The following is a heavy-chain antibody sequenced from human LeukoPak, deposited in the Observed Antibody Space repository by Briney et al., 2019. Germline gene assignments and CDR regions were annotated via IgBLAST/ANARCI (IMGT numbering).Heavy chain of an antibody. V-gene: IGHV3-9*01. J-gene: IGHJ4*02. CDR3: AKALVRDGRFFDY. CDR2: ISWNSGSI. Sequence: SLRLSCAASGFTFDDYAMHWVRQAPGKGLEWVSGISWNSGSIGYADSVKGRFTISRDNAENSLYLQMNRLRAEDTALYYCAKALVRDGRFFDYWGQGTLVTVSS. CDR1: GFTFDDYA. D-gene: IGHD3-10*01.